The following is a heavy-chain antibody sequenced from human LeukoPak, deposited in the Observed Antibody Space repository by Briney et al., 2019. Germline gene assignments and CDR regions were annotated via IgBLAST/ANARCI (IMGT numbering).Heavy chain of an antibody. V-gene: IGHV1-2*02. J-gene: IGHJ4*02. D-gene: IGHD2-2*01. Sequence: ASVKVSCKASGYTFTGYYMHWVRQAPGQGLEWMGWVNPNSGGTDVAQKFQGRVTMTRDTSISTAYMELSRLRSDDTAVYYCARAPPGYCSSTSCYEFDYWGQGTLVTVSS. CDR1: GYTFTGYY. CDR3: ARAPPGYCSSTSCYEFDY. CDR2: VNPNSGGT.